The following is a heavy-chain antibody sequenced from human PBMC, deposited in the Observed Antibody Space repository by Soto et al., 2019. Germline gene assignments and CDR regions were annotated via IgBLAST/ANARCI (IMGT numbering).Heavy chain of an antibody. CDR3: AKWWRATVENNYFDS. V-gene: IGHV3-23*01. D-gene: IGHD4-17*01. CDR2: ISGSGGST. Sequence: EVQLLESGGGLVQPGGSLRLSCAASGFTFSSYAMSWVRQAPGKGLEWVSAISGSGGSTYYADSVKGRLTISRDNSKNRLYLQVNSLRAEATAVYYCAKWWRATVENNYFDSWGQGTLVTVSS. CDR1: GFTFSSYA. J-gene: IGHJ4*02.